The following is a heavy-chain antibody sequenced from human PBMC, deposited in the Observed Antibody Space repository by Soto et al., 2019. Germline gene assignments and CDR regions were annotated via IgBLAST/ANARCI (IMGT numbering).Heavy chain of an antibody. V-gene: IGHV1-18*01. D-gene: IGHD4-17*01. CDR1: GYTFTSYG. J-gene: IGHJ6*03. CDR2: ISAYNGNT. CDR3: ARAWAVTTESGYYYYMDV. Sequence: ASVKVSCKASGYTFTSYGISWVRQAPGQGLEWMGWISAYNGNTNYAQKLQGRVTMTTDTSTSTAYMELRSLRSDDTAVYYCARAWAVTTESGYYYYMDVWGKGTTVTVSS.